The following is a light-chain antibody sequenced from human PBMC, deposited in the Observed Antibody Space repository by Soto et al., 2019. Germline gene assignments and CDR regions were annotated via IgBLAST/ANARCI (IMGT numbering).Light chain of an antibody. V-gene: IGKV1-5*01. Sequence: DIQMTQSPSTLSASVGDRVTITCRASQSISSWLAWYQQKPGKAPKVLIYDASSLESGVPSRFSGSGSGTEFTLTISSLQPDDLATYYCQQYNSYSTFGQGTKVEIK. CDR2: DAS. CDR3: QQYNSYST. CDR1: QSISSW. J-gene: IGKJ1*01.